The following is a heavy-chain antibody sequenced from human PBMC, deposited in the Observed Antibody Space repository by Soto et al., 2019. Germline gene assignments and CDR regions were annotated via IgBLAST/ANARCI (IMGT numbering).Heavy chain of an antibody. CDR3: ASTTYCSSPSCSHAFDI. D-gene: IGHD2-2*01. J-gene: IGHJ3*02. Sequence: PGESLKISCKGSGYSFTSYWIGWVRQMPGKGQEWMGIIYPGDSDTRYSPSFQGQVTISADKSISTAYLQWSSLKASDTAMYYCASTTYCSSPSCSHAFDIWGQGTMVTVSS. CDR2: IYPGDSDT. V-gene: IGHV5-51*01. CDR1: GYSFTSYW.